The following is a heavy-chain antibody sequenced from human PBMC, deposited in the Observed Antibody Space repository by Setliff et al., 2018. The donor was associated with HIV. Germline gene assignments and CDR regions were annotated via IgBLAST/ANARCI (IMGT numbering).Heavy chain of an antibody. J-gene: IGHJ3*02. D-gene: IGHD3-22*01. CDR1: GASIRGHY. CDR3: ARSLVPSGYYYGRHAFDI. CDR2: IYYSGNT. V-gene: IGHV4-59*08. Sequence: PSETPSLTCSVSGASIRGHYWSWIRQSPGKGLGWIGNIYYSGNTNYNPSFKSRVTISVDTSKNQFSLRVNSVTAADTAVYYCARSLVPSGYYYGRHAFDIWGQGTKVTVSS.